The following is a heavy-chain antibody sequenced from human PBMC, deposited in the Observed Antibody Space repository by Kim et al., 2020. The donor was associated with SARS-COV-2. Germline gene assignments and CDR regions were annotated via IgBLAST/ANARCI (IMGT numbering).Heavy chain of an antibody. J-gene: IGHJ4*02. CDR2: ITSSSSYT. CDR3: ARGASQQLVDY. Sequence: GGSLRLSCAASGFTFSSYSMNWVRQAPGKGLEWVSSITSSSSYTYYADSVKGRFTISRDNARNSLYLQMNSLRAEDTAVYYCARGASQQLVDYWGQGTLVTVSS. CDR1: GFTFSSYS. V-gene: IGHV3-21*01. D-gene: IGHD6-13*01.